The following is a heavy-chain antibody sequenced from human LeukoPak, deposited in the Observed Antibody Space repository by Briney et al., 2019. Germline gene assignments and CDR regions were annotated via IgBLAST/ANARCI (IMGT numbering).Heavy chain of an antibody. Sequence: ASVKVSCKASGYTFTSYGISWVRQAPGQGLEWMGWISAYNGNTNYAQKLQGRVTMTTDTSTSTAYMELRSLRSDDTAVYYCARDGRGDYGSGSYYPLYWGQGTLVTVSS. CDR2: ISAYNGNT. CDR3: ARDGRGDYGSGSYYPLY. J-gene: IGHJ4*02. CDR1: GYTFTSYG. D-gene: IGHD3-10*01. V-gene: IGHV1-18*01.